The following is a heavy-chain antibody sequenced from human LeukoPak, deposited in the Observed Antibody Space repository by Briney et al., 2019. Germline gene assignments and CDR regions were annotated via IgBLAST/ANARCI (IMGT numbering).Heavy chain of an antibody. V-gene: IGHV3-74*01. D-gene: IGHD2/OR15-2a*01. J-gene: IGHJ4*02. CDR2: INSDGSWT. CDR3: VSFYETY. Sequence: GSLRLSCAASGFTFSNYWMHWVRQAPGKGLVWVSRINSDGSWTSYADSVKGRFTISKDNAKNTVYLQMNSLRAEDTAVYYCVSFYETYWGRGTLVTVSS. CDR1: GFTFSNYW.